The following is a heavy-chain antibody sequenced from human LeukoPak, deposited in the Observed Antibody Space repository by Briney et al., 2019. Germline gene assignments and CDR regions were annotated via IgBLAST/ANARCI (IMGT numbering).Heavy chain of an antibody. CDR1: GFIFSTYG. Sequence: GGSLRLSCAASGFIFSTYGMYWVRQAPGKGLEWVAFIRHDGSIKNYADSVKGRSTISRDNSKNTLYLQMNSLRAEDTAVYYCAKDSFADIVYWGQGTLVTVSS. CDR3: AKDSFADIVY. V-gene: IGHV3-30*02. D-gene: IGHD3-3*01. CDR2: IRHDGSIK. J-gene: IGHJ4*02.